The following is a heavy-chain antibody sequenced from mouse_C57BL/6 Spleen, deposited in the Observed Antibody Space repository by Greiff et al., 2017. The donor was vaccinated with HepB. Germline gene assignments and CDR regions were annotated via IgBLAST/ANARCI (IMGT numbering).Heavy chain of an antibody. V-gene: IGHV1-18*01. D-gene: IGHD3-1*01. CDR1: GYTFTDYN. Sequence: EVQLVESGPELVKPGASVKIPCKASGYTFTDYNMDWVKQSHGKSLEWIGDINPNNGGTIYNQKFKGKATLTVDKSSSTAYMELRSLTSEDTAVYYCARGTALFAYWGQGTLVTVSA. J-gene: IGHJ3*01. CDR2: INPNNGGT. CDR3: ARGTALFAY.